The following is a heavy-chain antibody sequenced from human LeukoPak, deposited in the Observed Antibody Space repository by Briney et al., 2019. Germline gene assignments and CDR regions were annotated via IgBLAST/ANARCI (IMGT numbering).Heavy chain of an antibody. Sequence: PSETLSLTCTVSGGSISSSSYYWGWIRQPPGKGLEWTGSIYYSGSTYYNPSLKSRVTISVDTSKNQFSLKLSSVTAADTAVYYCAVVGTILRDFDYWGQGTLVTVSS. J-gene: IGHJ4*02. CDR2: IYYSGST. V-gene: IGHV4-39*01. CDR3: AVVGTILRDFDY. CDR1: GGSISSSSYY. D-gene: IGHD2-15*01.